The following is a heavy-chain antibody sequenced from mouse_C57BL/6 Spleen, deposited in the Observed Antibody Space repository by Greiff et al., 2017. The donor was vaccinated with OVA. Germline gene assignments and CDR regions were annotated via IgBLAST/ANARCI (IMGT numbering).Heavy chain of an antibody. V-gene: IGHV5-4*01. J-gene: IGHJ4*01. Sequence: EVQGVESGGGLVKPGGSLKLSCAASGFTFSSYAMSWVRQTPEKRLEWVATISDGGSYTYYPDNVKGRFTISRDNAKNNLYLQMSHLKSEDTAMYYCAREAYGSRGMDYWGQGTSVTVSS. CDR3: AREAYGSRGMDY. D-gene: IGHD1-1*01. CDR2: ISDGGSYT. CDR1: GFTFSSYA.